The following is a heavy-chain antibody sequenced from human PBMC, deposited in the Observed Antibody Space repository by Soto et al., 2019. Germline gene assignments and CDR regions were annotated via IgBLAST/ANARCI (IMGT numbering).Heavy chain of an antibody. V-gene: IGHV4-59*08. CDR2: IYSSGST. D-gene: IGHD6-19*01. CDR1: GGSIRSYY. Sequence: QVQLQESGPGLVKPSETLSLTCTVSGGSIRSYYWSWIRQPPGKGLEWIGYIYSSGSTNYNPSHNSRVTVTVDTCKNQFYLKLSSVTAADTAVYYCARRSGWYYYWGQGTLVTVSS. J-gene: IGHJ4*02. CDR3: ARRSGWYYY.